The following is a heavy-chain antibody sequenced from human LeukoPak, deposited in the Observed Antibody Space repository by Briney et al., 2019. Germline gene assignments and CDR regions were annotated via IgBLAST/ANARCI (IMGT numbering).Heavy chain of an antibody. Sequence: GGSLRLSCVASGFPFISYAMFWVRQAPGKGLEYVSAISSGGVNIHYANSVKGRFTISRDDSKNTLYLQLGSLRAEDMAVYYCVRDSPSSIASRTGDYYYYYMDVWGKGTTVTVSS. CDR3: VRDSPSSIASRTGDYYYYYMDV. D-gene: IGHD6-6*01. V-gene: IGHV3-64*01. CDR1: GFPFISYA. CDR2: ISSGGVNI. J-gene: IGHJ6*03.